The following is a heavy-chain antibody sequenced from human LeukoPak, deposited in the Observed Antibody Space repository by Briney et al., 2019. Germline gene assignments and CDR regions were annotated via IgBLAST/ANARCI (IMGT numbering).Heavy chain of an antibody. V-gene: IGHV1-2*04. CDR3: ARAPVTTGLYYGMDV. J-gene: IGHJ6*02. CDR2: INPNSGGT. Sequence: ASVKVSCKASGYTFTGYYMHWVRQAPGQGLEWMGWINPNSGGTNYAQKFQGWVTMTRDTSISTAYMELSRLRSDDTAVYYCARAPVTTGLYYGMDVWGQGTTVTVSS. CDR1: GYTFTGYY. D-gene: IGHD4-17*01.